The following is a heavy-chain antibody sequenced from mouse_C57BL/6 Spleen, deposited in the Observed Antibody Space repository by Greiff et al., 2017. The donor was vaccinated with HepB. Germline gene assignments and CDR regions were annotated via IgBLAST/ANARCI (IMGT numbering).Heavy chain of an antibody. CDR2: IHPNSGST. CDR3: ARSYDYDVDY. CDR1: GYTFTSYW. V-gene: IGHV1-64*01. J-gene: IGHJ2*01. D-gene: IGHD2-4*01. Sequence: QVHVKQSGAELVKPGASVKLSCKASGYTFTSYWMHWVKQRPGQGLEWIGMIHPNSGSTNYNEKFKSKATLTVDTSSSTAYMQLSSLTSEDSAVYYCARSYDYDVDYWGQGTTLTVSS.